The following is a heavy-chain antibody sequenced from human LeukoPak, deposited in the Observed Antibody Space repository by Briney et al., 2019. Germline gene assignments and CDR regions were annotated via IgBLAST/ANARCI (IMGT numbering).Heavy chain of an antibody. J-gene: IGHJ4*02. V-gene: IGHV3-23*01. CDR1: GFTFSSYA. CDR2: ISGSGGST. CDR3: AKRYCSSTSCFGDYFDY. Sequence: GGSLRLSCAASGFTFSSYAMSWLRQAPGKGLEWVSAISGSGGSTYYADSVKGRFTISRDNSKNTLYLQMNSLRAEDTAVYYCAKRYCSSTSCFGDYFDYWGQGTLVTVSS. D-gene: IGHD2-2*01.